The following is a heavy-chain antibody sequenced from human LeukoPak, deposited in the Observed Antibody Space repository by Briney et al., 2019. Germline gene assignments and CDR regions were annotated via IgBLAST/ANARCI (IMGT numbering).Heavy chain of an antibody. Sequence: GGSLRLSCAASGFSFSTYAMGWVRQAPGKGLEWVSAISAGGDSTHYAESVKGRLTVSRDNSQNILYLQMDSLRAEDTAIYYCAKTKSVEAAEYVRFDYWGQGTQVTVSS. D-gene: IGHD2-15*01. CDR2: ISAGGDST. CDR1: GFSFSTYA. V-gene: IGHV3-23*01. CDR3: AKTKSVEAAEYVRFDY. J-gene: IGHJ4*02.